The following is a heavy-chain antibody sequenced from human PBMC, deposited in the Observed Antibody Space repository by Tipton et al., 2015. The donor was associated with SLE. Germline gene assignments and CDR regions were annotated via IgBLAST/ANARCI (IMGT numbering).Heavy chain of an antibody. CDR1: GFTVSSNY. D-gene: IGHD1-14*01. CDR2: IYTGGTT. V-gene: IGHV3-53*04. Sequence: SLRLSCAASGFTVSSNYMSWVRQAPGKGLEWVSVIYTGGTTYYADSVKGRFTISRHNSKNTLYLQMNSLRAEDTAVYYCARGRDRGPLDYWGQGTLVTVSS. J-gene: IGHJ4*02. CDR3: ARGRDRGPLDY.